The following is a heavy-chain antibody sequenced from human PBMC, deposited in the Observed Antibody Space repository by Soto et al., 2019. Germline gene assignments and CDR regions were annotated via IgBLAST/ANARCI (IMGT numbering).Heavy chain of an antibody. CDR2: ISSSGSTI. D-gene: IGHD2-15*01. CDR1: GFTFSSYE. V-gene: IGHV3-48*03. CDR3: ARDSGGGNALYYYYGMDV. Sequence: GSLRLSCAASGFTFSSYEMNWVRQAPGKGLEWVSYISSSGSTIYYADSVKGRFTISRDNAKNSLYLQMNSLRAEDTAVYYCARDSGGGNALYYYYGMDVWGQGTTVTVSS. J-gene: IGHJ6*02.